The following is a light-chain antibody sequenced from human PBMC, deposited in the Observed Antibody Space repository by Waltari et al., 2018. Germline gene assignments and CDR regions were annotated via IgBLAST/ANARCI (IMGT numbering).Light chain of an antibody. J-gene: IGLJ2*01. CDR2: GNN. CDR1: SSNIGARDG. V-gene: IGLV1-40*01. CDR3: QSYDGSHVV. Sequence: QSVLTQPPSVSGAPGQRVTISCTGSSSNIGARDGVHWYQQLPGTAPRPLIYGNNNRPSGVPDRFAGSKSGTSAALAITGLQAEDEADYYCQSYDGSHVVFGGGTKLTVL.